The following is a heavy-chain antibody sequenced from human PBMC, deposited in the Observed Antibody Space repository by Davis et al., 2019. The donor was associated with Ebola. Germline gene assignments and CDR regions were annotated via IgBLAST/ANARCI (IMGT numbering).Heavy chain of an antibody. CDR3: ARGPPTAMIVVDYYFDY. V-gene: IGHV3-21*01. Sequence: GESLKISCAASGFTFSTYSMNWVRQAPGKGLEWVSSISSGSSSKYYVDSVKGRFTISRDNAKNSLYLQMNSLRAEDTAVYYCARGPPTAMIVVDYYFDYWGQGTLVTVSS. D-gene: IGHD3-22*01. CDR2: ISSGSSSK. CDR1: GFTFSTYS. J-gene: IGHJ4*02.